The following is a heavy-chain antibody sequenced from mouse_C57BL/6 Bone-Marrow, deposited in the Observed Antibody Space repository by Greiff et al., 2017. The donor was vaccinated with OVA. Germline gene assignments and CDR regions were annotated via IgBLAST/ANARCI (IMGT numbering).Heavy chain of an antibody. J-gene: IGHJ2*01. CDR1: GFNFKDDY. CDR2: IDPENGDT. Sequence: VQLQQSGAELVRPGASVKLSCTASGFNFKDDYMHWVKQRPEQGLEWIGWIDPENGDTEYASQFQGKATITADTSSNTAYLQLSSLTSEDTAVEYYTTGRRNYFDYWGQGTTLTVSS. CDR3: TTGRRNYFDY. V-gene: IGHV14-4*01.